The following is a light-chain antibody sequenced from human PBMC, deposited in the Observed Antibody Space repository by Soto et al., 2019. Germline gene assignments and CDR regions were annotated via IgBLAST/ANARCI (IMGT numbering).Light chain of an antibody. CDR3: QQTTRFPLT. CDR2: AAS. Sequence: DIQMTQSPSSVSASVGDRVTITCRASQGIVSWLAWYQQKPGKAPKLLIYAASNLQSGVPLRFSGSGSGTDFTLTISSLQPEDCATYYCQQTTRFPLTFGGGTKVEIK. V-gene: IGKV1-12*01. J-gene: IGKJ4*01. CDR1: QGIVSW.